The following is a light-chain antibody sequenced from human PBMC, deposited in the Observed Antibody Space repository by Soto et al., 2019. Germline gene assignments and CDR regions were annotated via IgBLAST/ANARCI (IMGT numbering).Light chain of an antibody. CDR2: EVS. CDR3: SSYAGSNNLVI. Sequence: QSVLTQPPSASGSPGQSVTLSCTGTSSDVGGYNYVSWYQEHPGKAPKLMIYEVSNRPSGVPDRFSGSKSGNTASLTVSGLQAEDEADYYCSSYAGSNNLVIFGGGTKVTVL. V-gene: IGLV2-8*01. J-gene: IGLJ2*01. CDR1: SSDVGGYNY.